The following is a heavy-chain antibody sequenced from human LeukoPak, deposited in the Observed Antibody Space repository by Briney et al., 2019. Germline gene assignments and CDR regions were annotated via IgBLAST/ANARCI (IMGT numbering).Heavy chain of an antibody. CDR3: ARERRWLPLDY. D-gene: IGHD5-24*01. V-gene: IGHV3-11*01. CDR2: ISSSGSTI. Sequence: GGSLRLSCAASGFTFDDYGMSWVRQAPGKGLEWVSYISSSGSTIYYADSVRGRFTISRDNAKNSLYLQMNSLRAEDTAVYYCARERRWLPLDYWGQGTLVTVSS. J-gene: IGHJ4*02. CDR1: GFTFDDYG.